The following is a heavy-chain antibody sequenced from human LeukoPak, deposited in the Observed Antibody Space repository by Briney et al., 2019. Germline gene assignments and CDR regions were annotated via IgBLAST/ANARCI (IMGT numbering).Heavy chain of an antibody. CDR2: INWNGVST. CDR1: GFTFDNYG. V-gene: IGHV3-20*04. D-gene: IGHD2-15*01. CDR3: ARDKALVAGAFDI. J-gene: IGHJ3*02. Sequence: GGSLRLSCAASGFTFDNYGMNWVRQIPGKGLEWVSGINWNGVSTSYADSVKGRFSISRDNAKNSLYLQMSSPRAEDTALYYCARDKALVAGAFDIWGQGTMVTVSS.